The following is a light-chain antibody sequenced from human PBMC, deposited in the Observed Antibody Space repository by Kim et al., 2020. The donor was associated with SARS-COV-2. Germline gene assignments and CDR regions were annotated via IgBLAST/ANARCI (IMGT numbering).Light chain of an antibody. CDR2: DSS. CDR1: QHISNY. CDR3: QQYHTYPYS. J-gene: IGKJ2*03. Sequence: DIQMTQSPSSLSASVGDRVTITCRASQHISNYLAWFQQKPGKAPKSLIYDSSSLQSGVPSKFSGTGYGTDFTLTISSLRPEDFATYYCQQYHTYPYSFGQGTKLEI. V-gene: IGKV1-16*02.